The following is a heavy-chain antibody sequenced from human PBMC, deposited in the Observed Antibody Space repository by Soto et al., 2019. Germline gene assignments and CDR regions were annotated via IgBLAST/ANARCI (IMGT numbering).Heavy chain of an antibody. Sequence: AASVQVSCKASGFTFTSSAVQWVGQARGQRLEWIGWIVVGSGNTNYAQKFQERVTITRDMSTSTAYMELSSLRSEDTAVYYCAADNRYGSANWGQGTLVTVPQ. CDR2: IVVGSGNT. V-gene: IGHV1-58*01. J-gene: IGHJ4*02. CDR3: AADNRYGSAN. CDR1: GFTFTSSA. D-gene: IGHD3-10*01.